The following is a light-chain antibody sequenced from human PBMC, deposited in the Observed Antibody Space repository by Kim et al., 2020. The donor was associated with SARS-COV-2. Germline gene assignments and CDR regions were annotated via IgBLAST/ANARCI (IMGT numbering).Light chain of an antibody. Sequence: QGKTARITCGGNNIGSKSVHWYQQKPGQAPVLVIYYDSDRPSGIPERFSGSNSGNTATLTISRVEAGDEADYYCQVWDSSSDHVVFGGGTQLTFL. CDR3: QVWDSSSDHVV. J-gene: IGLJ2*01. CDR2: YDS. V-gene: IGLV3-21*04. CDR1: NIGSKS.